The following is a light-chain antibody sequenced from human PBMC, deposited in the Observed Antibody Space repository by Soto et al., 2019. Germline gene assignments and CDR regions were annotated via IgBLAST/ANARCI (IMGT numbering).Light chain of an antibody. J-gene: IGKJ1*01. CDR2: GAS. Sequence: DIVMTQSPAPLSVSPGERATLSCRTSQSVSSNLAWYQQKPGQAPRLLIYGASTRATGIPARFSGSGSGTEFTITISSLQYEDVAVYYCQQYNNWPPLTFGQGTKVEIK. CDR3: QQYNNWPPLT. V-gene: IGKV3-15*01. CDR1: QSVSSN.